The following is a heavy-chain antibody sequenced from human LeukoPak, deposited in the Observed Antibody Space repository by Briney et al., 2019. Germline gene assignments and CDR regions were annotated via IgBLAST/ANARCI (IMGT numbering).Heavy chain of an antibody. J-gene: IGHJ3*02. Sequence: SVTVSLTCTVSGGSIISSSYYLCWIRQPPGMGLQWIESLYYNHVTNYNPSLKSRLTISVDTSRNQFSLNLTSVTAADTAVYYCARHERDASLDHALDIWGQGTVVTVSS. CDR2: LYYNHVT. V-gene: IGHV4-39*01. CDR3: ARHERDASLDHALDI. CDR1: GGSIISSSYY. D-gene: IGHD5-24*01.